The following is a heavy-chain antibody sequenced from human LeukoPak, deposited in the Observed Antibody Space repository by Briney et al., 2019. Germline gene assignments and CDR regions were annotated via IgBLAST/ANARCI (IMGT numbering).Heavy chain of an antibody. CDR1: GFTFSDYA. J-gene: IGHJ4*02. Sequence: GGSLRLSCVASGFTFSDYAMSWVRQAPGTGLEWVSAISGSGSSTYYADSVKGRFTISRDNSKNTLYLQMNSLRAEDTAVYYCARVGYSSSWYYFDYWGQGTLVTVSS. D-gene: IGHD6-13*01. V-gene: IGHV3-23*01. CDR3: ARVGYSSSWYYFDY. CDR2: ISGSGSST.